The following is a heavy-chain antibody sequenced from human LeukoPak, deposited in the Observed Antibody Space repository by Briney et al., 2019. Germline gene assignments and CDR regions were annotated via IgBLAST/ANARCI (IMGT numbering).Heavy chain of an antibody. CDR1: GFTFSDYY. V-gene: IGHV3-11*01. Sequence: GGSLRLSCAASGFTFSDYYMNWIRQAPGKGLEWVSYISTSGSTIYYADSVKGRFTISGDNAKNSLYLEMNSLRAEDTALYYCARDRSPGRGYFPNYFDYWGQGTLVTVSS. D-gene: IGHD3-22*01. CDR3: ARDRSPGRGYFPNYFDY. J-gene: IGHJ4*02. CDR2: ISTSGSTI.